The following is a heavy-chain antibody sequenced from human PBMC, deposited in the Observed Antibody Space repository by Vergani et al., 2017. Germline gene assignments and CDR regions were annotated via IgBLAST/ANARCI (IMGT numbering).Heavy chain of an antibody. D-gene: IGHD3-3*01. CDR2: ISRSSDYI. CDR1: GFTFSSYS. Sequence: EVQLVESGGGLVKPGESLRLACAASGFTFSSYSMNWVRQTPGKGLEWVASISRSSDYISYADSVKGRFTISRDNAEISLYLQLNSLRDEDTAVYYCARGDQSYDDFRSGLPTYFMDVWVKGTTVTVSS. V-gene: IGHV3-21*01. J-gene: IGHJ6*03. CDR3: ARGDQSYDDFRSGLPTYFMDV.